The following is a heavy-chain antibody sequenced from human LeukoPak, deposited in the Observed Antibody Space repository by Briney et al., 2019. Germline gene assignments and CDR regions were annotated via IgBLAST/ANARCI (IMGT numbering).Heavy chain of an antibody. Sequence: SETLSLTCTVSVGSISSYYWSWIRRPPGKGLEWIGYIYYSGSTNYNPSLKSRVTISVDTSKNQFSLKLSSVTAADTAVYYCARKEAIAVAGTGWYFDLCGRGTLVTVSS. CDR1: VGSISSYY. V-gene: IGHV4-59*01. CDR2: IYYSGST. CDR3: ARKEAIAVAGTGWYFDL. D-gene: IGHD6-19*01. J-gene: IGHJ2*01.